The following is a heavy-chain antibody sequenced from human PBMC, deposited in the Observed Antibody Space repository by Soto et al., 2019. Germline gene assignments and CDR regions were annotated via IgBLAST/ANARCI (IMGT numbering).Heavy chain of an antibody. Sequence: QVQLQESGPGLVRPSETLSLTCTVSGGSISGYYWSWIRQPPGKGLEWIGYIYYSGSTNYNPSLKSRVTISIHTSKNKCSLKLSSVTAADTAVYYRARDFHGYGYLDSWGQGTLVTFSS. J-gene: IGHJ4*02. D-gene: IGHD5-18*01. CDR3: ARDFHGYGYLDS. CDR1: GGSISGYY. V-gene: IGHV4-59*01. CDR2: IYYSGST.